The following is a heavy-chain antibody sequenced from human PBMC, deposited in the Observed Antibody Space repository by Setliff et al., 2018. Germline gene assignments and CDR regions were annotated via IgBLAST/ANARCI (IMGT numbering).Heavy chain of an antibody. J-gene: IGHJ4*02. V-gene: IGHV3-11*04. D-gene: IGHD6-19*01. CDR2: ISSSGSTI. CDR3: ARYSSGWFFDY. Sequence: GGSLRLSCVVSGFTFSDYYMSWIRQAPGKGLEWVSYISSSGSTIYYVDSVKGRFTISRDNAKNSLYLQMNSLRAEDTAVYYCARYSSGWFFDYWGQGTPVTVSS. CDR1: GFTFSDYY.